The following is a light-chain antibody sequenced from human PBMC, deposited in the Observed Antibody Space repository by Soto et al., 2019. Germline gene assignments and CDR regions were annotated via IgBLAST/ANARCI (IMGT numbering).Light chain of an antibody. Sequence: DIQMTQSPSTLSASVGDRVTITCRASQSIRNWLAWYQQKPGKVPKLLIYDASSLASGVPSRFSGSGSGTEFTLTISSLQPDDFGTYYCQQANSFPLTFGPGTKVDMK. J-gene: IGKJ3*01. CDR2: DAS. CDR3: QQANSFPLT. V-gene: IGKV1-5*01. CDR1: QSIRNW.